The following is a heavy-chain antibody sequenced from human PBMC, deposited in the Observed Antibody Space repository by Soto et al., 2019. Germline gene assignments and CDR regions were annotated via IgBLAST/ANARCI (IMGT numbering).Heavy chain of an antibody. CDR3: ARAGNPSIASWFDP. J-gene: IGHJ5*02. Sequence: EVQLVESGGGLVKPGGSLRLSCAASGFTFSSYSMNWVRQAPGKGLEWVSSISSSSSYIYYADSVKGRFTISRDNAKNSLYLQMNSLRAEDTAVYYCARAGNPSIASWFDPWGQGTLVTVSS. D-gene: IGHD6-6*01. CDR2: ISSSSSYI. CDR1: GFTFSSYS. V-gene: IGHV3-21*01.